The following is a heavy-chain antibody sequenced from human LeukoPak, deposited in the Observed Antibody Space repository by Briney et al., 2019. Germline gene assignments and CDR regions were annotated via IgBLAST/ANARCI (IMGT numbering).Heavy chain of an antibody. D-gene: IGHD6-6*01. CDR3: ARDDPSMIAALHY. CDR1: GLTFSSYW. Sequence: GGSLRLSCAASGLTFSSYWMSWVRQAPGKGLEWVANIKQDGSEKYYVDSVKGRFTISRDNAKNSLYLQMNSLRADDTAVYYCARDDPSMIAALHYWGQGTLVTVSS. V-gene: IGHV3-7*01. J-gene: IGHJ4*02. CDR2: IKQDGSEK.